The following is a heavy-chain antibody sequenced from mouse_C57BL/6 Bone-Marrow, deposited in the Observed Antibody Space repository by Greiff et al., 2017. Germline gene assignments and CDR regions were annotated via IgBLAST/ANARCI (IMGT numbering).Heavy chain of an antibody. D-gene: IGHD2-5*01. CDR2: IHPNSGST. J-gene: IGHJ4*01. CDR1: GYTFTSYW. CDR3: ARRAIVTTSYYAMDN. Sequence: QVQLQQPGAELVKPGASVKLSCKASGYTFTSYWMHWVKQRPGQGLEWIGMIHPNSGSTNYNEKFKSKATLTVDKSSSTAYMQLSSLTSEDSAVYYCARRAIVTTSYYAMDNWGQGTSVTVSS. V-gene: IGHV1-64*01.